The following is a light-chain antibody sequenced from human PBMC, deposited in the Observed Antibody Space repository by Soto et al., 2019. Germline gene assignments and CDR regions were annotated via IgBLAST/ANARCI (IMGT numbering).Light chain of an antibody. CDR2: STD. Sequence: QAVVTQPPSASGTPGQRATISCSGSSSSIGSNPVNWYQQFPGTAPKLLIYSTDQRPSGVPDRFSGSKSGTSASLAISGLQSEDEADYYCASWDDRLSGWVFGGGTKVTVL. J-gene: IGLJ3*02. CDR3: ASWDDRLSGWV. CDR1: SSSIGSNP. V-gene: IGLV1-44*01.